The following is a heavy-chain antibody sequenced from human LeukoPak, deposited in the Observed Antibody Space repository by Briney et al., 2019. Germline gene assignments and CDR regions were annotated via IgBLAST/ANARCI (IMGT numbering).Heavy chain of an antibody. Sequence: SETLSLTCAVSGYSISSGYYWGWIRQPPGKGLEWIGSIYHSGSTYYNPSLKSRFTISVDTSKNQFSLKLSSVTAADTAVYYCARQPGDIVVVPTPEAFDISGQGTMVTVSS. V-gene: IGHV4-38-2*01. CDR3: ARQPGDIVVVPTPEAFDI. D-gene: IGHD2-2*01. J-gene: IGHJ3*02. CDR1: GYSISSGYY. CDR2: IYHSGST.